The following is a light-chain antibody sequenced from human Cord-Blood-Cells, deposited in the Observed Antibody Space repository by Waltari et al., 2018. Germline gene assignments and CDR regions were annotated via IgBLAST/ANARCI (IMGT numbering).Light chain of an antibody. Sequence: QSVLPQPPSASGTPGQRVTISCSGSSSNIGSTTVNWYQQLPGTAPKHLIYSNNQRPSGVPDRFSGSKSGTSASLAISGLQSEDEADYYCAAWDDSLNGNWVFGGGTKLTVL. V-gene: IGLV1-44*01. J-gene: IGLJ3*02. CDR1: SSNIGSTT. CDR3: AAWDDSLNGNWV. CDR2: SNN.